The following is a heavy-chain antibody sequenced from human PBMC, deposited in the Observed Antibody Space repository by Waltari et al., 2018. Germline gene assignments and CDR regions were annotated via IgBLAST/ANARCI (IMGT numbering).Heavy chain of an antibody. D-gene: IGHD6-6*01. CDR2: IWYDGSLE. CDR1: GLPFNRYG. V-gene: IGHV3-33*06. Sequence: QVQLVESGGGVVKPGMSLRLHCAASGLPFNRYGMHWVRQAPDKGLEWVAVIWYDGSLEYYADSVKGRFTISRDNSKKTLYLQMNSLRAEDTAVYYCAKDRYSSSSGFAFWGQGTLVTVSS. J-gene: IGHJ4*02. CDR3: AKDRYSSSSGFAF.